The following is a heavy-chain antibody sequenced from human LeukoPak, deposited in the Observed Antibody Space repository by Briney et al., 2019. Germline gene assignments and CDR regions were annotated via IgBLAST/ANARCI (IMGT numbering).Heavy chain of an antibody. CDR1: GYIFTGYY. D-gene: IGHD6-13*01. V-gene: IGHV1-2*02. CDR3: ARVVSSSSWYYFDY. J-gene: IGHJ4*02. Sequence: VASVKVSCKASGYIFTGYYMHWVRQAPGQGLEWMGWINPNSGGTNYAQKFQGRVTMTRDTSISTAYMELSRLRSDDTAVYYCARVVSSSSWYYFDYWGQGTLVTVSS. CDR2: INPNSGGT.